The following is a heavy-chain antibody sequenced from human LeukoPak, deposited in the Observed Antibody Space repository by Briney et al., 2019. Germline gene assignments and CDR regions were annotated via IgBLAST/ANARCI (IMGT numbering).Heavy chain of an antibody. CDR1: GGTFSSYA. CDR3: ARGLRVAATPTCLGY. D-gene: IGHD2-15*01. V-gene: IGHV1-2*02. CDR2: INPNSGGT. Sequence: GSSVKVSCKASGGTFSSYAISWVRQAPGQGLEWMGWINPNSGGTNYAQKFQGRVTMTRDTSISTAYMELSRLRSDDTAVYYCARGLRVAATPTCLGYWGQGTLVTVSS. J-gene: IGHJ4*02.